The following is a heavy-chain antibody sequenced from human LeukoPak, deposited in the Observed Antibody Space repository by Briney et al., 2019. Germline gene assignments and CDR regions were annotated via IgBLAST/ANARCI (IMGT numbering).Heavy chain of an antibody. D-gene: IGHD6-6*01. CDR3: ARRAARPLDY. Sequence: ASVTLSCKSSGYTFTIYYMHWVRHPPAQGLEWVGIINPSGGSTSYAQKFQGRVTITRDTSTSTVYMDLRSQRSGDTAVYYCARRAARPLDYWREGTLLSVPS. J-gene: IGHJ4*02. CDR2: INPSGGST. V-gene: IGHV1-46*01. CDR1: GYTFTIYY.